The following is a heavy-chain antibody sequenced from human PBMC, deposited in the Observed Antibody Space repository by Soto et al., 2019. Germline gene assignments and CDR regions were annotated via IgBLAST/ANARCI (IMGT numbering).Heavy chain of an antibody. V-gene: IGHV3-7*01. CDR3: GTDQWGGAFDL. J-gene: IGHJ3*01. CDR2: IKEDGSVT. CDR1: DFTISPYW. D-gene: IGHD3-10*01. Sequence: VGSGGGLVQPGGSLRLSCATSDFTISPYWMTWVRQTPGQGLEFVANIKEDGSVTNYVDSVKGRFTISRDNAKNSLYLQTNSLRAEDTAVYYCGTDQWGGAFDLWGRGTTVIVSS.